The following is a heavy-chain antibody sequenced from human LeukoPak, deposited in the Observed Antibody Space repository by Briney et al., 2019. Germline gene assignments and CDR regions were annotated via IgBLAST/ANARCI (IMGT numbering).Heavy chain of an antibody. CDR3: ARSSVGARRRIDY. Sequence: ASVKLSFKASVYTFTIYDINWVRQATGQGLERMGWMHPNSGNTDYAQQSQGRVNMTRSASINTAYLELSRLTSDDTAVYYCARSSVGARRRIDYWGQGTLVTVSS. J-gene: IGHJ4*02. CDR2: MHPNSGNT. D-gene: IGHD1-26*01. V-gene: IGHV1-8*01. CDR1: VYTFTIYD.